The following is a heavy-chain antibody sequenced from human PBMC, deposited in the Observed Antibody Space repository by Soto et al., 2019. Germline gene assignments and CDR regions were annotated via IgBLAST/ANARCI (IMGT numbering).Heavy chain of an antibody. CDR2: IYYSGST. CDR1: GGSVISIGYY. CDR3: ASTPNSGSYLGAFDI. J-gene: IGHJ3*02. V-gene: IGHV4-61*08. D-gene: IGHD1-26*01. Sequence: SETLSLTCAVSGGSVISIGYYLGCIRQPPGKGLEWIGYIYYSGSTNYNPSLKSRVTISVDTSKNQFSLKLSSVTAADTAVYYCASTPNSGSYLGAFDIWGQGTMVTVSS.